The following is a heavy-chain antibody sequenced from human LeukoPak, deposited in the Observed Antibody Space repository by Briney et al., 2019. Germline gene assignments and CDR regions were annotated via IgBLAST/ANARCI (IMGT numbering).Heavy chain of an antibody. Sequence: PSETLSLTCTVSGGSISSYYWSWIRQPPGKGLEFIGYMYYSGSANYNPSLKSRVTISVDTSKNQFSLKLSSVTAADTAVYYCARGSGAFDIWGQGTMVTVSS. V-gene: IGHV4-59*01. CDR3: ARGSGAFDI. D-gene: IGHD2-15*01. CDR2: MYYSGSA. CDR1: GGSISSYY. J-gene: IGHJ3*02.